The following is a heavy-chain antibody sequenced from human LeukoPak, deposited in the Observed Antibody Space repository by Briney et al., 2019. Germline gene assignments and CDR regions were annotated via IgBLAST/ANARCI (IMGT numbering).Heavy chain of an antibody. CDR3: ARVDCISTSCPADY. CDR1: GFTFSTYS. D-gene: IGHD2-2*01. J-gene: IGHJ4*02. CDR2: IFDGGST. Sequence: PGGSLRLSCAASGFTFSTYSMNWVREAPGKGLEWGGFIFDGGSTNYTPSLKSRVTISVDTSRNQFSLKLSSVTAADTAIYYCARVDCISTSCPADYWGQGTLVTVSS. V-gene: IGHV4-59*01.